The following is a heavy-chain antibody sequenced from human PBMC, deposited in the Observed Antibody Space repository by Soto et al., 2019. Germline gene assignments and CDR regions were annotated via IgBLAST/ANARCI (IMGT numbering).Heavy chain of an antibody. CDR3: AHRRARNDIAAFDY. J-gene: IGHJ4*02. Sequence: GPTLVNPTQTLTLTCTISGFSLKTNGVGVGWIRQPPGKALEWLAIIYWDDDKRYSPSLKSRLTITKDTSKNQVVLTMTNMDPVDTATFYCAHRRARNDIAAFDYWGQGTLVTVSS. CDR1: GFSLKTNGVG. CDR2: IYWDDDK. D-gene: IGHD6-25*01. V-gene: IGHV2-5*02.